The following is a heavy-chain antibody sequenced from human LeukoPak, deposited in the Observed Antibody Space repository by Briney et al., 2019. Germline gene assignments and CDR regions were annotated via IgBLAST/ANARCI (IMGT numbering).Heavy chain of an antibody. J-gene: IGHJ4*02. V-gene: IGHV4-39*01. D-gene: IGHD1-26*01. CDR3: ARHGAGELLRIDY. CDR2: IYYSGST. Sequence: SETLSLTCTVSGGSISSSSYYWGWIRQPPGKGLEWIGSIYYSGSTYYNPSLKSRVTISVDTSKNQFSLKLSSVTAADTAVYYCARHGAGELLRIDYWGQGTLVTVSS. CDR1: GGSISSSSYY.